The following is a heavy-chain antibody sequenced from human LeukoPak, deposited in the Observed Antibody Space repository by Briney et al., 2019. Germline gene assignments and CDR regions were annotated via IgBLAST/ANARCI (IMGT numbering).Heavy chain of an antibody. CDR1: GGSISSSSYY. CDR2: MYYSGST. V-gene: IGHV4-39*01. D-gene: IGHD3-16*01. CDR3: ARRKAIGGNWFDP. Sequence: SETLSLTCTVSGGSISSSSYYWGWIRQPPGKGLEYIGSMYYSGSTYYNPSLKSRVTISVDTSKNQFSLKLSSVTAVDTAVYYCARRKAIGGNWFDPWGQGTLVTVSS. J-gene: IGHJ5*02.